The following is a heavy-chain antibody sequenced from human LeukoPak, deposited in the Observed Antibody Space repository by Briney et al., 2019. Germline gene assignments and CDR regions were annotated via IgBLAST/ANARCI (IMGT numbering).Heavy chain of an antibody. Sequence: QPGGSLRLSCAASGFTFSSYAMHWVRQAPGKGLEWVAVISYDGSNKYYADSVKGRFTISRDNSKNTLYLQMNSLRAEDTAVYYCARGGYSYGYAPPYWGQGTLVTVPS. D-gene: IGHD5-18*01. CDR1: GFTFSSYA. CDR2: ISYDGSNK. J-gene: IGHJ4*02. CDR3: ARGGYSYGYAPPY. V-gene: IGHV3-30*04.